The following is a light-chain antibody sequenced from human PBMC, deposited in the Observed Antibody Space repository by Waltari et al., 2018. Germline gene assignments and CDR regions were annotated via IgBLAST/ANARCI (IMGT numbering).Light chain of an antibody. Sequence: EIVMTQSPATLSVSPGERATLPCRASQSVSSNLAWYQQKPGQAPRPLIDGASTRATGIPARFSGSGSGTEFTVTISSLQSEDFAVYYCQQYNNWPPPLTFGGGTKVEIK. J-gene: IGKJ4*02. V-gene: IGKV3-15*01. CDR2: GAS. CDR1: QSVSSN. CDR3: QQYNNWPPPLT.